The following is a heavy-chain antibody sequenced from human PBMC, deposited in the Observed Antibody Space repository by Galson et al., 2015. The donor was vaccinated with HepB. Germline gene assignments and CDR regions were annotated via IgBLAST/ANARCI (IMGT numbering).Heavy chain of an antibody. CDR2: ISYDGSNK. V-gene: IGHV3-30*04. CDR1: GFTFSSYA. J-gene: IGHJ4*02. Sequence: SLRLSCAASGFTFSSYAMHWVRQAPGKGLEWVAVISYDGSNKYYADSVKGRFTISRDNSKNTLYLQMNSLRAEDTAVYYCARIAPSPYYYGSGQIDYWGQGTLVTVSS. D-gene: IGHD3-10*01. CDR3: ARIAPSPYYYGSGQIDY.